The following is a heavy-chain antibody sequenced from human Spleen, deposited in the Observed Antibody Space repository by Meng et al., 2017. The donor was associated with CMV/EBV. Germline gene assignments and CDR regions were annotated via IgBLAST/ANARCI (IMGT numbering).Heavy chain of an antibody. CDR2: ITASGGST. D-gene: IGHD2-15*01. V-gene: IGHV3-23*01. CDR3: AKVDSGSWYRGFVDH. Sequence: GESLKISCAASGFTFSNFATTWLRQAPGKGLEWVSPITASGGSTHYADSVRGRFTISRDNSKNTLYLQMNSLKPEDTGLYYCAKVDSGSWYRGFVDHWGRGTLVTVSS. CDR1: GFTFSNFA. J-gene: IGHJ4*02.